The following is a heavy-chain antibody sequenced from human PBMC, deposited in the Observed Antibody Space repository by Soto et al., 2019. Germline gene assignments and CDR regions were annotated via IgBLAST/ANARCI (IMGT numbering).Heavy chain of an antibody. V-gene: IGHV4-28*03. Sequence: QVQLQESGPGLVKPSDTLSLTCAVSGYSISSSNWWGWIRQPPGKGLEWIGYIYYSGTTSYNPSLKSRVTMSVDTSKNQFSLKLTSVSAVDTAVYSCARGEIQCPIGYWGQGTLGTVAS. CDR1: GYSISSSNW. J-gene: IGHJ4*02. CDR2: IYYSGTT. CDR3: ARGEIQCPIGY. D-gene: IGHD2-15*01.